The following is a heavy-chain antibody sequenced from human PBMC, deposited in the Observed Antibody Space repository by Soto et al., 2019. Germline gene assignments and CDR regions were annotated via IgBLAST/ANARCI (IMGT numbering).Heavy chain of an antibody. V-gene: IGHV1-8*01. CDR3: ARGQSSFYYYYYGMDL. J-gene: IGHJ6*02. CDR2: MNPNSGNT. Sequence: QVQLVQSGAEVKKPGASVKVSCKASGYTFTSYDINWVRQATGQGLEWMGWMNPNSGNTGYAQKFQGRVTMTRNTSISTAYMELSSLRSEDTAVYYCARGQSSFYYYYYGMDLWGQGTTVTVSS. CDR1: GYTFTSYD. D-gene: IGHD6-13*01.